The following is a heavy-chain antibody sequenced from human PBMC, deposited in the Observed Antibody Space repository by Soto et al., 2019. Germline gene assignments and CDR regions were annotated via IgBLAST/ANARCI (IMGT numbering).Heavy chain of an antibody. CDR2: IYSGGST. CDR3: ARAKYSGYAQHAFDI. J-gene: IGHJ3*02. Sequence: GGSLRLSCAASGFTVSSNYMSWVRQAPGKGLEWVSVIYSGGSTYYADSVKGRFTISRHNSKNTLYLQMNSLRAEDTAVYYCARAKYSGYAQHAFDIWGQGTMVTVSS. D-gene: IGHD5-12*01. CDR1: GFTVSSNY. V-gene: IGHV3-53*04.